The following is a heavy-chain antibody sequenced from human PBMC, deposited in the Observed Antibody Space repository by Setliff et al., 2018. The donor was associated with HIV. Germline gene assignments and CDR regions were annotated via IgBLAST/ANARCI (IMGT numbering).Heavy chain of an antibody. Sequence: SETLSLTCAVYGGSFSGYCWSWTRQPPGKGLEWIGTIYYNGNTNYSPSLKSRVTISEDTSKKQVSLKLRSVTAADTAVYYCARGIDNFWSGYIAWGQGTLVTVSS. V-gene: IGHV4-34*11. CDR3: ARGIDNFWSGYIA. J-gene: IGHJ4*02. D-gene: IGHD3-3*01. CDR2: IYYNGNT. CDR1: GGSFSGYC.